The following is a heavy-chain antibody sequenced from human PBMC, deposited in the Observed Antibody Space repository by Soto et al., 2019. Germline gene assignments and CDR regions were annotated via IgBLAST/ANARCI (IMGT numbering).Heavy chain of an antibody. CDR1: ENTLTELT. CDR3: ARRAETNGWNGFGADKYYFDF. V-gene: IGHV1-24*01. D-gene: IGHD1-1*01. CDR2: SAPEEGEP. J-gene: IGHJ4*02. Sequence: QVQLVQSGAEVRKPGASVKVSCKVPENTLTELTIDWLRQAPGKGLEWMGRSAPEEGEPIYPQKFQGRVSMTEDPFTDTAYTELTSLRSEDTAVYYCARRAETNGWNGFGADKYYFDFWGQGTLVTVSS.